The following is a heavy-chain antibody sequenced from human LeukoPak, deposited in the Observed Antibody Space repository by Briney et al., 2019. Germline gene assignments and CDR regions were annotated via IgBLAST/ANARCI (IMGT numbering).Heavy chain of an antibody. Sequence: PGGSLRLSCAASGFIFSNAWMIWARQAPGKGREWVGRIKSKTDGGTTDYAAPVKGRFTISRDDSKNTLYLQMNSLKTEDTAVYYCTTAYYYDSSGYLDDFEYWGQGTLVTVSS. CDR3: TTAYYYDSSGYLDDFEY. V-gene: IGHV3-15*01. CDR2: IKSKTDGGTT. J-gene: IGHJ4*02. CDR1: GFIFSNAW. D-gene: IGHD3-22*01.